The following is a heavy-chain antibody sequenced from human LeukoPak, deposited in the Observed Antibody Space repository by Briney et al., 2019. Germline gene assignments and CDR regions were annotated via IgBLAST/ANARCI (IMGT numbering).Heavy chain of an antibody. CDR1: GYSFTSYW. V-gene: IGHV5-51*01. CDR2: IYPGDSDT. D-gene: IGHD6-13*01. J-gene: IGHJ6*03. Sequence: GESLKISCKASGYSFTSYWIDWVRQMPGEGLQWMGIIYPGDSDTRYSPSFQGQVTISADKSISTAYLQWGSLKASDTAMYYCARQTTSSWYLNRAYMDVWGKGTTVTVSS. CDR3: ARQTTSSWYLNRAYMDV.